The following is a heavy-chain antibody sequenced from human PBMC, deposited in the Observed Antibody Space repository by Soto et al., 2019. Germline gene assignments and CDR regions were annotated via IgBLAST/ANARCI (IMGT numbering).Heavy chain of an antibody. CDR3: AREAGGSSGFDY. CDR1: GLSVSSNY. CDR2: IYSNGRT. V-gene: IGHV3-66*01. Sequence: GGSLRLSCAASGLSVSSNYMNWVRQAPGKGLEWVSIIYSNGRTQHADSVKGRLTISRDNSKNTLYLQMNSLRAEDTAVYYCAREAGGSSGFDYSGQGTLVTVST. D-gene: IGHD2-15*01. J-gene: IGHJ4*02.